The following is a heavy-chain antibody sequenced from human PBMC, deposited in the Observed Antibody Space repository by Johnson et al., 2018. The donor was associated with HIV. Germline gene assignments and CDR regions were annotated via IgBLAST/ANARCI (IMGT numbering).Heavy chain of an antibody. V-gene: IGHV3-30-3*01. CDR1: RFTFSSFA. CDR3: ARDIMITFGGNAFDI. J-gene: IGHJ3*02. CDR2: ISYDGSNK. Sequence: QVQLVESGGGVVQPGRYLRLSCVASRFTFSSFAMHWVRQAPGKGLEWVAVISYDGSNKYYADSVKGRFTISRDNSKNTLYLQMHSLRAEDSAVYYCARDIMITFGGNAFDIWGQGTMVTVSS. D-gene: IGHD3-16*01.